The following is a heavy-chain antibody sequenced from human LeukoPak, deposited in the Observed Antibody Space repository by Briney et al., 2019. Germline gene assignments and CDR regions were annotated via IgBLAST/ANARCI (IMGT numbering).Heavy chain of an antibody. CDR3: ARDYEMKHVDTAMAAPMDV. Sequence: PSETLSLTCTVSGGSISSGSYYWSWIRQPAGKGLEWIGRIYTSGSTNYNPSLKSRVTMSVDTSKNQFSLKLSSVTAADTAVYYCARDYEMKHVDTAMAAPMDVWGKGTTVTVSS. CDR1: GGSISSGSYY. CDR2: IYTSGST. V-gene: IGHV4-61*02. D-gene: IGHD5-18*01. J-gene: IGHJ6*03.